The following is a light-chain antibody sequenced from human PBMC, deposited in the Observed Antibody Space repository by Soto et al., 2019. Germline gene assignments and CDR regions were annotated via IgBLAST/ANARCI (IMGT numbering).Light chain of an antibody. J-gene: IGKJ4*01. V-gene: IGKV1-9*01. CDR2: AAS. Sequence: DIQLTQSPSFLSASVGDRVTISFRASQGIRSYLALYQQKPGRAPKLLIYAASTLQSGVPSRFSGSGSGTDFTLTISSLQPEDFATYYCQQLNSYPPTFGGGTRWIT. CDR3: QQLNSYPPT. CDR1: QGIRSY.